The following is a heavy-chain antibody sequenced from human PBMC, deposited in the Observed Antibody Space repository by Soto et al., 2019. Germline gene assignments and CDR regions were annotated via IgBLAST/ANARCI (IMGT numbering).Heavy chain of an antibody. Sequence: ASVKVSCKASGYTFTNYGISWVRQAPGQGLEWMGWISAYNGDTNYAQNLQGRVTMTTDTSPSTAYMELRSLRSDDTAVYYCARGDYYYGMDVWGQGTTVTVSS. V-gene: IGHV1-18*01. CDR3: ARGDYYYGMDV. J-gene: IGHJ6*02. CDR2: ISAYNGDT. CDR1: GYTFTNYG.